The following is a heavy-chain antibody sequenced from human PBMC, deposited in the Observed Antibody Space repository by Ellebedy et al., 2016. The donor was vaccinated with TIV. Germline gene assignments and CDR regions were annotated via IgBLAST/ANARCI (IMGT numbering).Heavy chain of an antibody. D-gene: IGHD2-21*02. CDR1: GFNVSEYG. J-gene: IGHJ4*02. CDR2: IWYVGRNE. CDR3: SRARGVTSAFFQN. Sequence: GGSLRLSXVASGFNVSEYGIQWVRQAPGKGLEWVSFIWYVGRNEFYAESVRGRFTISRDNSKNTVYLEMNSLRVDDTAVYYCSRARGVTSAFFQNWGQGTLVTVSS. V-gene: IGHV3-33*01.